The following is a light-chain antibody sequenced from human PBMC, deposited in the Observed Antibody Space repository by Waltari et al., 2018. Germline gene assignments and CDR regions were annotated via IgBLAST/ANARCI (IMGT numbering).Light chain of an antibody. CDR1: SSNIGGGDD. V-gene: IGLV1-40*01. J-gene: IGLJ2*01. CDR2: NNN. Sequence: QSVLTQPPSVSGAPGQRVTISCTGSSSNIGGGDDVQWYQQLPGTAPKLLIYNNNNRPSGVPDRFSGSKSGTSASLAITGLQAEDEADYYCQSYDISLSGSLFGGGTKLTVL. CDR3: QSYDISLSGSL.